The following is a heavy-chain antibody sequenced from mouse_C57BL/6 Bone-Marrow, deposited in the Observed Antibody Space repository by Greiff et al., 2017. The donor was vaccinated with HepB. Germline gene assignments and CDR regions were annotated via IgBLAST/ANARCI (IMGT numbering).Heavy chain of an antibody. J-gene: IGHJ2*01. CDR3: ARYPIYYGHY. CDR2: INPGSGGT. V-gene: IGHV1-54*01. Sequence: QVQLKQSGAELVRPGTSVKVSCKASGYAFTNYLIEWVKQRPGQGLEWIGVINPGSGGTNYNEKFKGKATLTADKSSSTAYMQLSSPTSEDSAVYFCARYPIYYGHYWGQGTTLTVSS. D-gene: IGHD2-1*01. CDR1: GYAFTNYL.